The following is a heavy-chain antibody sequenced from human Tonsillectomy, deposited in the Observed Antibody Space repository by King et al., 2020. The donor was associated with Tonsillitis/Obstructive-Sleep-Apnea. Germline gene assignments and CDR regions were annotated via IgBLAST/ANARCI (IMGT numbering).Heavy chain of an antibody. CDR3: ARSTVTSHWYFDL. Sequence: VQLQQWGAGLLKPSEPLSLTCAVYGGSFSGYYWSWIRQPPGKGLEWIGEINHSGSTNYNPSLKSRVTISVDTSKNQFSLKLSSVTAADTAVYYCARSTVTSHWYFDLWGRGTLVTVSS. D-gene: IGHD4-17*01. CDR2: INHSGST. J-gene: IGHJ2*01. V-gene: IGHV4-34*01. CDR1: GGSFSGYY.